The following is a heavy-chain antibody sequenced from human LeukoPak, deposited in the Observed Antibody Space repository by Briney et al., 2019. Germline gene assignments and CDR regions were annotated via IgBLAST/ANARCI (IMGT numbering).Heavy chain of an antibody. CDR2: ISYDGSNK. V-gene: IGHV3-30-3*01. J-gene: IGHJ1*01. Sequence: GGSLRLSCAASGFTFSSYAMHWVRQAPGKGLEWVAVISYDGSNKYYADSVKGRFTISRDNSKNTLYLQMNSLRAEDTAVYCCARGGSIAALAVGYFQHWGQGTLVTVSS. CDR1: GFTFSSYA. D-gene: IGHD6-6*01. CDR3: ARGGSIAALAVGYFQH.